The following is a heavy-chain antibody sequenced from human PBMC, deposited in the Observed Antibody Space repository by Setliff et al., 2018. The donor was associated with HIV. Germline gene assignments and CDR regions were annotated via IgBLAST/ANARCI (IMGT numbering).Heavy chain of an antibody. V-gene: IGHV3-21*01. CDR2: ISSTGTYI. J-gene: IGHJ4*02. CDR1: GFNFSTHT. CDR3: ARESTMVRGVSDY. D-gene: IGHD3-10*01. Sequence: PGGSLRLSCAASGFNFSTHTMNWIRQAPGKGLEWVSSISSTGTYIYYVDSVKGRFTISRDNSKNTLYLQMNSLRAEDTAVYYCARESTMVRGVSDYWGQGTLVTVSS.